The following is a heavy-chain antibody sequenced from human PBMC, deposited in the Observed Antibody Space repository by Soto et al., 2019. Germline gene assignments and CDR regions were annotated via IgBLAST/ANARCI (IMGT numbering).Heavy chain of an antibody. V-gene: IGHV4-34*01. J-gene: IGHJ4*02. CDR1: GGSFSGYY. CDR3: ARGGVRPFDY. Sequence: QVQLQQWGAGLLKASETLSLTCAVYGGSFSGYYWSWIRQPPGKGLEWIGEINHSGSTNYNPSLKSRVTISVDTSKNQFSLKLSSVTASDTAVYYCARGGVRPFDYWGQGTLVTVSS. CDR2: INHSGST. D-gene: IGHD3-10*02.